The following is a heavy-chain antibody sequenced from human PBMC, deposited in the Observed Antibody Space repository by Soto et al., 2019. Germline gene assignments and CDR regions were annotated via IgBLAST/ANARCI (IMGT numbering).Heavy chain of an antibody. CDR3: VRTAREGAVAPHWFDR. CDR1: GASIRSTDYY. D-gene: IGHD2-21*02. Sequence: SETLSLTCTVSGASIRSTDYYWSWIRQAPGKGLEWIGYVYYTGSTYYNPSLMSRLTISVDTSKNQFSLKLTSVTAAETAVYYCVRTAREGAVAPHWFDRWGQGTQVTVS. V-gene: IGHV4-30-4*01. CDR2: VYYTGST. J-gene: IGHJ5*02.